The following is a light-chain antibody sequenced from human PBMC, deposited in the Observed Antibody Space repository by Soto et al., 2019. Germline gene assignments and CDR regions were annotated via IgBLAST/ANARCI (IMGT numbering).Light chain of an antibody. CDR1: QSISSW. CDR3: QQYGLYWS. Sequence: DTQMTQSPSTLSASVGDRVTITCRASQSISSWLAWYQQKPGKAPNLLIYDASSLQGGVPSRFSVSGSGTEFTLTISSLQPDDFATYYCQQYGLYWSFGQGTKVEIK. CDR2: DAS. J-gene: IGKJ1*01. V-gene: IGKV1-5*01.